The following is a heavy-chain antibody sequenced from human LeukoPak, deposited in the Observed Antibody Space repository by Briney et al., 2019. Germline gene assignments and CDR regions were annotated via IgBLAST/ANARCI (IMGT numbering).Heavy chain of an antibody. CDR2: ISGSGGST. Sequence: GGSLRLSCAASGFTFSSYAMSWVRQAPGKGLEWVSAISGSGGSTYYADSVKGRFTISRDNSKNTLYLQMSSLRPEDTAVYYCAKTTDEVGAVDYWGQGTLVTVSS. CDR1: GFTFSSYA. CDR3: AKTTDEVGAVDY. J-gene: IGHJ4*02. V-gene: IGHV3-23*01. D-gene: IGHD1-26*01.